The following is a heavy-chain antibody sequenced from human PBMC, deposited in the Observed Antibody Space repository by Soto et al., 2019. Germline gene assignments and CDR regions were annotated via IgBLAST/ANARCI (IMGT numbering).Heavy chain of an antibody. CDR1: GFTFSTYG. J-gene: IGHJ4*02. CDR2: ISHDGRNK. Sequence: QVQVVESGGGVVQPGRSLTLSCAASGFTFSTYGMHWVRQAPGKGLEWVAIISHDGRNKWDADSVKGRFAISRDNSMNRLYPKINRLITEDTAMDYCAEDIHCARDGKHYGTDYWGQGTLVTVSS. D-gene: IGHD4-17*01. CDR3: AEDIHCARDGKHYGTDY. V-gene: IGHV3-30*18.